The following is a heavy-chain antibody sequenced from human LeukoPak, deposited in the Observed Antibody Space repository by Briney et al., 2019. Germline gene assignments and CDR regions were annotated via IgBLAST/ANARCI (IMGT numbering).Heavy chain of an antibody. CDR3: ARDSLRGDYFDY. CDR2: IYYSGST. Sequence: SSETLSLTCTVSGGSISSYYWSWIRQPPGKGLEWIGYIYYSGSTNYNPSLKSRVTISVDTSKNQFSLKLSSVTAADTAVYYCARDSLRGDYFDYWGQGTLVTVSS. J-gene: IGHJ4*02. D-gene: IGHD3-10*01. CDR1: GGSISSYY. V-gene: IGHV4-59*01.